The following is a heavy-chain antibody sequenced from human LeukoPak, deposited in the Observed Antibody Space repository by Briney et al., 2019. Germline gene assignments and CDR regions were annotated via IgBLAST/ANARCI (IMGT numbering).Heavy chain of an antibody. CDR2: IKEDGTQK. V-gene: IGHV3-7*01. CDR3: AKTGERDY. D-gene: IGHD7-27*01. Sequence: GGSLRLSCAASGFTFNKSWMNWVRQAPGKGPEWVANIKEDGTQKYYVDSVRGRFTISRDNAENSLYLQMNSLRDEDTAVYYCAKTGERDYWGRGTLVTVSS. J-gene: IGHJ4*02. CDR1: GFTFNKSW.